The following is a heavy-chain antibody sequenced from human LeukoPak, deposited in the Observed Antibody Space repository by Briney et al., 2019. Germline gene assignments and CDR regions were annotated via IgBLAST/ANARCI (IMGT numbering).Heavy chain of an antibody. CDR3: ARVAAAVYYYYYYMDV. V-gene: IGHV3-48*04. J-gene: IGHJ6*03. Sequence: QPGGSLRLSCAVSGFTFSSHGINWVRQAPGKGLEWVSYISGSSSIIYYADSVKGRFTISRDNAKNPLYLQMNSLRAEDTAVYYCARVAAAVYYYYYYMDVWGKGTTVTVSS. CDR2: ISGSSSII. D-gene: IGHD6-13*01. CDR1: GFTFSSHG.